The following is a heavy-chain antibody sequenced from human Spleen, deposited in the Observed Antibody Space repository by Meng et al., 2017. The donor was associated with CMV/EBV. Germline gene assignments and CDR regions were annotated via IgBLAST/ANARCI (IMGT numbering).Heavy chain of an antibody. J-gene: IGHJ4*02. CDR2: IFPSGST. D-gene: IGHD5-18*01. V-gene: IGHV4-61*01. CDR3: GRDTAMVPLPRY. Sequence: TVSGGSVISYTFYWGWIWQPPGKGLEWIGNIFPSGSTNYNPSLKSRLTISVDTSKNQFSLKLTSVTAADTAVYYCGRDTAMVPLPRYWGQGTLVTVSS. CDR1: GGSVISYTFY.